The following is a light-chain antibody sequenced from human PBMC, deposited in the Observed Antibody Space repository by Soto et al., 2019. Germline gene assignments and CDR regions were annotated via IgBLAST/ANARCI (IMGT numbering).Light chain of an antibody. Sequence: EIVLTQSPGTLSLSPGERATLSCRASQSVSSSYLAWYQDKPGQAPRLLIYGASSRATGIPDRFCGSGSGTVFTLTISRLEPEDFAFYYCQQYGSSPPYTFGQGTKLLIK. CDR2: GAS. CDR3: QQYGSSPPYT. CDR1: QSVSSSY. V-gene: IGKV3-20*01. J-gene: IGKJ2*01.